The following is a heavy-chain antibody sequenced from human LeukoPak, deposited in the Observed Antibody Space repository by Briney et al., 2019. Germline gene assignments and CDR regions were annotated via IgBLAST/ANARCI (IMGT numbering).Heavy chain of an antibody. D-gene: IGHD1-1*01. V-gene: IGHV4-4*07. J-gene: IGHJ5*02. Sequence: SEAVSLTCTVSGGSISSDSWSWIRQSAGKELEWIGHIFTRGSINYNPSLRSRVTMSVDTSRNQFSLQLSSVTAADTAVYYCASTLGYGWFDPWGQGTLVTVSS. CDR2: IFTRGSI. CDR1: GGSISSDS. CDR3: ASTLGYGWFDP.